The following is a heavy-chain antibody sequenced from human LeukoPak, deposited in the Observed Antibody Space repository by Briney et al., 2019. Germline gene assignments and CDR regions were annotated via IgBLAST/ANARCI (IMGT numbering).Heavy chain of an antibody. CDR2: ISYDGSNK. V-gene: IGHV3-30*18. CDR3: AKPHRNTYYYDSYGY. J-gene: IGHJ4*02. D-gene: IGHD3-22*01. CDR1: GFTFSSYG. Sequence: GGSLRLSCAASGFTFSSYGMHWVRQAPGKGLEWVAVISYDGSNKYYVDSVKGRFTISRDNSKNTLYLQMNSLRAEDTAVYYCAKPHRNTYYYDSYGYWGQGTLVTVSS.